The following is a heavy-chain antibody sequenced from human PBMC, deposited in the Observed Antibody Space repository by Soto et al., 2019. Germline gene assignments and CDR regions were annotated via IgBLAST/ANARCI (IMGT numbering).Heavy chain of an antibody. V-gene: IGHV1-8*01. CDR1: GYTFTSYD. D-gene: IGHD2-8*01. Sequence: QVQLVQSGAEVKKPGDSVKVSCKASGYTFTSYDINWVRQAAGQGLEWMGWMNPNTGSTAYAQKFQGRVTMTRNTSISTAYMELSSLRSEDTAVYYCARSPGVLDYWGQGTLVTVSS. CDR3: ARSPGVLDY. CDR2: MNPNTGST. J-gene: IGHJ4*02.